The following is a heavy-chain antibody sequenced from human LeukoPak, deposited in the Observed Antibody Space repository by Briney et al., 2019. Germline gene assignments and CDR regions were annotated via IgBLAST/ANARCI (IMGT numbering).Heavy chain of an antibody. J-gene: IGHJ5*02. CDR3: ASRSESYH. D-gene: IGHD1-26*01. V-gene: IGHV3-21*01. CDR2: ISSSSSHI. Sequence: PAGSLRLSCAASGFTFSSYSMNWVRQAPGKGLEWVSSISSSSSHIYYEDSVKGRFTISRDNAKNSLYLQMDSLRAKDTAVYYCASRSESYHWGQGTLVTVSS. CDR1: GFTFSSYS.